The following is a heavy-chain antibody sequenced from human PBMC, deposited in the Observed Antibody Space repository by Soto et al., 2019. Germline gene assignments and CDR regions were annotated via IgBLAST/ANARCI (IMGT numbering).Heavy chain of an antibody. CDR3: AKGASTTVFAFNDY. CDR1: GFIFDDYA. V-gene: IGHV3-9*01. CDR2: ISWNSGII. D-gene: IGHD4-17*01. J-gene: IGHJ4*02. Sequence: EVHLVESGGGLVQPGRSLRLSCAASGFIFDDYAMHWVRQAPGKGLEWVSSISWNSGIIGYADSVKGRFTISRDNAKNSLYLQMNSVRGDDTALYYCAKGASTTVFAFNDYWGQGTLVTVSS.